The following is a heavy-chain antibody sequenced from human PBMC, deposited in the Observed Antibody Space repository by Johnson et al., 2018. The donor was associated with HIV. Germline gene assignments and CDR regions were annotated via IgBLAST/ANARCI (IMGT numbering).Heavy chain of an antibody. V-gene: IGHV3-7*01. CDR2: IKQDGSEK. Sequence: VQLVESGGGLVQPGGSLRLSCAASGFTFSSYWMSWVRQAPGKGLEWVANIKQDGSEKYYVDSVKGRFTISRDNTKNTLYLQMNSLRAEDTAVYYCARPDYGDYLAFDIWGQGTMVIVSS. CDR1: GFTFSSYW. CDR3: ARPDYGDYLAFDI. D-gene: IGHD4-17*01. J-gene: IGHJ3*02.